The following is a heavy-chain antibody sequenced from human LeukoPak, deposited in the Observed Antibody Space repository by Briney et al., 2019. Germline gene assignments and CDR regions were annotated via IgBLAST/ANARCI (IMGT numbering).Heavy chain of an antibody. V-gene: IGHV1-18*01. CDR2: ISAYNGNT. CDR3: ARGSYGQFDY. CDR1: GGTFSSYA. Sequence: ASVKVSCKASGGTFSSYAIIWVRQAPGQGLEWMGWISAYNGNTNYAQKLQGRVTMTTDTSTSTAYMELRSLRSDDTAVYYCARGSYGQFDYWGQGTLVTVSS. J-gene: IGHJ4*02. D-gene: IGHD5-18*01.